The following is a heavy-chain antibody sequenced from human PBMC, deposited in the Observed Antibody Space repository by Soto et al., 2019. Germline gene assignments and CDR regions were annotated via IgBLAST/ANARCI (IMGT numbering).Heavy chain of an antibody. V-gene: IGHV3-21*01. CDR1: GFTFSSYS. CDR3: ARGITGTTVDP. D-gene: IGHD1-7*01. J-gene: IGHJ5*02. CDR2: IATSSIYI. Sequence: GGSLRLSCAASGFTFSSYSMNWVRRAPGKGLEWVSYIATSSIYIYYADSVKGRFTIPRDNAKNSLYLQMNSLRAEDTAVYYCARGITGTTVDPWGQGTLVTVSS.